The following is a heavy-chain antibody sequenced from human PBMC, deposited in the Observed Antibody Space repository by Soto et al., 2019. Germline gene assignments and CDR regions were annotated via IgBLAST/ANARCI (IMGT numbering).Heavy chain of an antibody. CDR3: ARVRNLMITFGATYSTDV. Sequence: ASVKVSCKASGYTFTSYGISWVRQAPGQGLEWMGWISAYNGNTNYAQKLQGRVNMTTDTSTSTAYMELRSLRSDDTAVYYCARVRNLMITFGATYSTDVWGKGPTVTLSS. CDR1: GYTFTSYG. CDR2: ISAYNGNT. J-gene: IGHJ6*03. D-gene: IGHD3-16*01. V-gene: IGHV1-18*01.